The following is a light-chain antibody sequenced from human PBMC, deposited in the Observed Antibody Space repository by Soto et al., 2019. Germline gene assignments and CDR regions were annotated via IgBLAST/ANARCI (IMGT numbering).Light chain of an antibody. CDR3: QHSSSSFT. Sequence: ELILTQSPDPLSLSLGARATVSCRASQSISSAYLAWLQQKPGQAPRLLIYGTSNRATGIPDRFGGSGSGTDFTLPINRLEPEDFAVYYCQHSSSSFTFGPGTKVEI. CDR1: QSISSAY. CDR2: GTS. V-gene: IGKV3D-20*02. J-gene: IGKJ3*01.